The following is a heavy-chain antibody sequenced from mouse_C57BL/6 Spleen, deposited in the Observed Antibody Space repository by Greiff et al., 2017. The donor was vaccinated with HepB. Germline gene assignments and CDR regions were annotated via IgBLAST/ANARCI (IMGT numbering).Heavy chain of an antibody. V-gene: IGHV5-9*01. CDR3: ARHSPHYYGSSVYYFDY. J-gene: IGHJ2*01. CDR1: GFTFSSYT. Sequence: EVQLVESGGGLVKPGGSLKLSCAASGFTFSSYTMSWVRQTPEKRLEWVATISGGGGNTYYPDSVKGRFTISRDNAKTTLYLQMSSLRSEDTALYYCARHSPHYYGSSVYYFDYWGQGTTLTVSS. D-gene: IGHD1-1*01. CDR2: ISGGGGNT.